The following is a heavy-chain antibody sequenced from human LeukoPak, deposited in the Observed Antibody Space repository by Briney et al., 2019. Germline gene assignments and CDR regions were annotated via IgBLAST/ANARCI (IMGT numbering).Heavy chain of an antibody. CDR3: ARASTWLRFDY. V-gene: IGHV1-2*06. CDR1: GYTFTNYG. CDR2: INPNSGGT. D-gene: IGHD5-12*01. J-gene: IGHJ4*02. Sequence: ASVKVSCKASGYTFTNYGITWVRQAPGQGLEWMGRINPNSGGTNYAQKFQGRVTMTRDTSISTAYMELSRLRSDDTAVYYCARASTWLRFDYWGQGTLVTVSS.